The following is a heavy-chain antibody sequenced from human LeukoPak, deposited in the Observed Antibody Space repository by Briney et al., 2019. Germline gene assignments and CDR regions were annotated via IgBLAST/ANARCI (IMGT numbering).Heavy chain of an antibody. Sequence: GGSLRLSCEASGLTFSSYGMNWVRQAPGKGLEWVSYISSSDSTIYYADSVKGRFTISRDNAKNSLYLQMNSLRAEDTAVYYCAELGITMIGGVWGKGTTVTISS. CDR1: GLTFSSYG. CDR3: AELGITMIGGV. J-gene: IGHJ6*04. V-gene: IGHV3-48*04. D-gene: IGHD3-10*02. CDR2: ISSSDSTI.